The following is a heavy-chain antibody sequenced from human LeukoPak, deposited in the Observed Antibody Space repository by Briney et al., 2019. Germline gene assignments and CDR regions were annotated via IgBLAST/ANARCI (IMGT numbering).Heavy chain of an antibody. V-gene: IGHV3-23*01. Sequence: PGGSLRLSCAASGFTFSSYAMSWVRQAPGKGLERVSAISGSGGSTYYADSVKGRFTISRDNSKNTLYLQMNSLRAEDTAVYYCAKDLPDSRESLTGHWFDPWGQGTLVTVSS. CDR1: GFTFSSYA. J-gene: IGHJ5*02. CDR2: ISGSGGST. CDR3: AKDLPDSRESLTGHWFDP. D-gene: IGHD3-10*01.